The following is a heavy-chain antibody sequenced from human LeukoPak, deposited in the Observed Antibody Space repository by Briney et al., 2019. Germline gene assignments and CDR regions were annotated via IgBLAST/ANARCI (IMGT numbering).Heavy chain of an antibody. CDR3: AREGVGVLYLPDFNAFDI. Sequence: PGGSLRLSCAASGFTFSSYGMSWVRQAPGKGLEWVSAISGSGGSTYYADSVKGRFTISRDNSKNTLYLQMNSLRADDTAVYYCAREGVGVLYLPDFNAFDIWAKGQWSPSLQ. CDR2: ISGSGGST. J-gene: IGHJ3*02. V-gene: IGHV3-23*01. D-gene: IGHD2-8*01. CDR1: GFTFSSYG.